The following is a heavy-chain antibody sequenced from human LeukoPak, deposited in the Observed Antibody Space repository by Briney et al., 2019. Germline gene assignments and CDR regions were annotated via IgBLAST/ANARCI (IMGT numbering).Heavy chain of an antibody. Sequence: GGSLRLSCAASGFTFDDYGMSWVRQAPGKGLEWVSGMNWNGGSTGYADSVKGRFTISRDNSKNTLYLEMNSLRAEDTAVYYSGRGNGHSYGYFDYWGQGTLVTVSS. CDR3: GRGNGHSYGYFDY. V-gene: IGHV3-20*04. CDR1: GFTFDDYG. D-gene: IGHD5-18*01. CDR2: MNWNGGST. J-gene: IGHJ4*02.